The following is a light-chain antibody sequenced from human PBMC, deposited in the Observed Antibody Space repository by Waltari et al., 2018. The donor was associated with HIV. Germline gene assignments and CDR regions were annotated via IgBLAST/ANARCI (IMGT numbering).Light chain of an antibody. V-gene: IGKV3-11*01. Sequence: EIVLTQSPATLSLSPGERATLSCRASQSVSSYLAWYQQKPGQAPRLLIYDASNRATGIPARFSGSGSGTDFTLTISSLEPEDFAVYYCQQRSNPYTFGQGTKLEIK. J-gene: IGKJ2*01. CDR1: QSVSSY. CDR3: QQRSNPYT. CDR2: DAS.